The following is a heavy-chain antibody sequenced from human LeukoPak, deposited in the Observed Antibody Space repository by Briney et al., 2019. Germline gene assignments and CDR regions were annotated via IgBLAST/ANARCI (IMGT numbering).Heavy chain of an antibody. CDR1: GFTFSSYG. V-gene: IGHV3-30*02. CDR3: ARDLVHAGDY. D-gene: IGHD1-1*01. CDR2: IRNDGGDK. J-gene: IGHJ4*02. Sequence: GGSLRLSCAASGFTFSSYGMHWVRQAPGKGLEWVAFIRNDGGDKYYADSVKGRFTISRDNSKNTLYLQMNSLRAEDTAVYYCARDLVHAGDYWGQGTLVTVSS.